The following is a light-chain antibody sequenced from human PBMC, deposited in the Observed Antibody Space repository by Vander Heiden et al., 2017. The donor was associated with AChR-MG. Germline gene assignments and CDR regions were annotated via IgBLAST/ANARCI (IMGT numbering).Light chain of an antibody. CDR1: SSNTGNNH. V-gene: IGLV1-51*01. J-gene: IGLJ3*02. CDR3: GTWDDTLSVGGV. Sequence: QSVFTQPPSVSAAPGQKVTIPCSGRSSNTGNNHVPCYRQLPGTAPKLLIYDNNQRPSGIPDRFSGSKSGTSATLGITGLQTGDEADYYCGTWDDTLSVGGVFGGGTKVTVL. CDR2: DNN.